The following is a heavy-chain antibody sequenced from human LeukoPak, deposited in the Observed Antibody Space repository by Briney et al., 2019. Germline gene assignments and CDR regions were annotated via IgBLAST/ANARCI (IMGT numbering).Heavy chain of an antibody. Sequence: GGSLRLSCAASGFTFSSYSMNWVRQAPGKGLEWVSSISSSSSYIYYADSVKGRFTISRDNAKNSLYLQMNSLRAEDTAVYYCARAPRYCSSTSCSNWFDPWGQGTLVTVSS. V-gene: IGHV3-21*01. CDR2: ISSSSSYI. D-gene: IGHD2-2*01. CDR3: ARAPRYCSSTSCSNWFDP. J-gene: IGHJ5*02. CDR1: GFTFSSYS.